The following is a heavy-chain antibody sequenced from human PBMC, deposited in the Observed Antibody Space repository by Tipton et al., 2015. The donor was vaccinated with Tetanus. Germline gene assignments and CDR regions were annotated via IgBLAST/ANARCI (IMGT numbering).Heavy chain of an antibody. CDR3: ARHPQTSNNLDY. Sequence: TLSLTCSVSGGSITGYFWSWIRQPAEKGLEWIGNIYSSENSKYNPSLKSRATMSVDTSKNQFSLRRSSVTAADTAVYYCARHPQTSNNLDYWGQGTLVTVSS. D-gene: IGHD5-24*01. CDR1: GGSITGYF. CDR2: IYSSENS. J-gene: IGHJ4*02. V-gene: IGHV4-4*07.